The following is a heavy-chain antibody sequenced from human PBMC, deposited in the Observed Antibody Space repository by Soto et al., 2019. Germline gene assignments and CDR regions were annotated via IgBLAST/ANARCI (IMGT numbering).Heavy chain of an antibody. CDR3: ARGLNDFWSGSIYYYYYGMDV. V-gene: IGHV4-34*01. D-gene: IGHD3-3*01. CDR1: GGSFSGYY. J-gene: IGHJ6*02. CDR2: INHSGST. Sequence: SETLSLTCAVYGGSFSGYYWSWIRQPPGKGLEWIGEINHSGSTNYNPSLKSRVTISVDTSKNQFSLKLSSVTAADTAVYYCARGLNDFWSGSIYYYYYGMDVWGQGTTVT.